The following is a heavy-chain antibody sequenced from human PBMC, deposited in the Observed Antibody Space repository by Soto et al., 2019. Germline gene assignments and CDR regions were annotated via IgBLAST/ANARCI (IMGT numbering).Heavy chain of an antibody. CDR1: GFTFEDSV. J-gene: IGHJ6*02. V-gene: IGHV3-9*01. CDR2: ISWNSDVK. Sequence: GGSLRLSCVVSGFTFEDSVMHWVRQVPGKGLEWVSGISWNSDVKGYADSVRGRFTISRDNARNSLFLQMTSLRGEDSALYYCARDMAHYAFWGHNDRGPDVWGQGTAVTVSS. CDR3: ARDMAHYAFWGHNDRGPDV. D-gene: IGHD3-3*01.